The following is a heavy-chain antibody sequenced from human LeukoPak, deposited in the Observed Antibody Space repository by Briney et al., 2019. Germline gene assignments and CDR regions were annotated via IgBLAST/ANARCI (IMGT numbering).Heavy chain of an antibody. CDR2: IKQGGGVK. Sequence: PGGSLRLSCAASGFSFRDFWMTWVRQAPGKGLEWVANIKQGGGVKYYVDSVKGQFTISRDDTESSLYVQMNSVRDEDTAVYYCARCGYSGWNLENWGQGTLVTVSS. CDR1: GFSFRDFW. CDR3: ARCGYSGWNLEN. V-gene: IGHV3-7*02. D-gene: IGHD5-12*01. J-gene: IGHJ4*02.